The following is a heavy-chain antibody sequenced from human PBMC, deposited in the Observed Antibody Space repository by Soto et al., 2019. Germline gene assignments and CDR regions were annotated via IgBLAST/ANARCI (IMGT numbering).Heavy chain of an antibody. V-gene: IGHV4-34*01. D-gene: IGHD3-10*01. CDR2: INHSGST. Sequence: SETLSLTCAVYGGSFSGYYWSWIRQPPGKGLEWIGEINHSGSTNYNPSLKSRVTISVDTSKNQFSLKLSSVTAADTAVYYCARGSLGTMVRGVIKNYYYYYYMDVWGKGTTVTVSS. CDR1: GGSFSGYY. J-gene: IGHJ6*03. CDR3: ARGSLGTMVRGVIKNYYYYYYMDV.